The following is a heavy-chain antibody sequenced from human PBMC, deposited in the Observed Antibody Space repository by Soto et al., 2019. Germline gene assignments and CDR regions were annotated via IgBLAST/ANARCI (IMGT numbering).Heavy chain of an antibody. CDR3: ARDSYRILNFDY. V-gene: IGHV1-18*01. CDR2: ISPYNGDT. J-gene: IGHJ4*02. CDR1: SYTFTSYG. Sequence: QVQLVQSGAEVKKSGASVKVSCKASSYTFTSYGISWVRQAPGQGLEWMGWISPYNGDTNYAQNLQGRVTMTTDTSTNTAYMELRNLRFDDTAVYYCARDSYRILNFDYWGQGTPVTVSS.